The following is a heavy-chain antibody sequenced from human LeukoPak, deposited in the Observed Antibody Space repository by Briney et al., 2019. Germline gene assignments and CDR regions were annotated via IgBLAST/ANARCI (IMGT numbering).Heavy chain of an antibody. Sequence: QPGGSLRLSCAASGFTFRTYWMSWVRQAPGKGLEWVSVIYSGGSTYYADSVKGRFTISRDNSKNTLYLQMNSLRAEDTAVYYCAKDPPHVGATTDWGQGTLVTVSS. D-gene: IGHD1-26*01. J-gene: IGHJ4*02. CDR1: GFTFRTYW. CDR2: IYSGGST. V-gene: IGHV3-53*01. CDR3: AKDPPHVGATTD.